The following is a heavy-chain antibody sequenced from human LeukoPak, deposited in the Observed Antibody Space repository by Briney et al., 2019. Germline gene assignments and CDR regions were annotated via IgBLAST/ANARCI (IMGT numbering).Heavy chain of an antibody. CDR3: AKEVFTGSGGAFDI. CDR1: GFTFSDYY. D-gene: IGHD1-14*01. J-gene: IGHJ3*02. CDR2: ISYSVSNI. Sequence: GGSLRLSCVASGFTFSDYYMSWIRQAPGKGLEWVSHISYSVSNIHYADSVKGRFTISRDNAKSSLYLQMDSLRAEDTAVYYCAKEVFTGSGGAFDIWGQGTMVTVSS. V-gene: IGHV3-11*04.